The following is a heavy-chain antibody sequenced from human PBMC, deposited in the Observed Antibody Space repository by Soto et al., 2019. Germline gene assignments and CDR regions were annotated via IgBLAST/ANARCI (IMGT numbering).Heavy chain of an antibody. CDR2: ISPSGDVT. CDR1: GFFFTDYF. D-gene: IGHD1-26*01. CDR3: ARQLERRVGAASH. J-gene: IGHJ4*02. V-gene: IGHV3-11*01. Sequence: QVQLAESGGGLVKSGGSLTLSCSTSGFFFTDYFMSWIRQAPGKGLEWVSYISPSGDVTHYADSVKGRFTISRDNTKNSLFLQTSSLRDDDTAVYSCARQLERRVGAASHWGQGTRVSVSS.